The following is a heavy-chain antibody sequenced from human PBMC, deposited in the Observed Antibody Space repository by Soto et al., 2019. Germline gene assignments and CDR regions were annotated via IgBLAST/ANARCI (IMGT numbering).Heavy chain of an antibody. D-gene: IGHD5-18*01. CDR2: INSDGSST. V-gene: IGHV3-74*01. J-gene: IGHJ4*02. Sequence: GGSLRLSCAASGFTFSSYWMHWVRQAPGKGLVWVSRINSDGSSTSYADSVKGRFTISRDNAKNTLYLQMNSLRAEDTAVYYCARAGNSYGYVYWGQGTLVTVSS. CDR1: GFTFSSYW. CDR3: ARAGNSYGYVY.